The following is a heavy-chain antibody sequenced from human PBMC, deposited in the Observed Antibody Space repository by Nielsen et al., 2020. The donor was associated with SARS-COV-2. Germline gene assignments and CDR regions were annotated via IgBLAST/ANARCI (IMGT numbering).Heavy chain of an antibody. J-gene: IGHJ4*02. V-gene: IGHV3-30*18. D-gene: IGHD3-22*01. Sequence: SLKISCAASGFSFSAYGMHWVRQAPGKGLEWVAGISYDGTNKYYGDSVRGRFTISRDNSKDTLYLQMNSMRPEDTAVYYCAKDGQVWDDSSGKIGYWGQGTLVTVSA. CDR3: AKDGQVWDDSSGKIGY. CDR1: GFSFSAYG. CDR2: ISYDGTNK.